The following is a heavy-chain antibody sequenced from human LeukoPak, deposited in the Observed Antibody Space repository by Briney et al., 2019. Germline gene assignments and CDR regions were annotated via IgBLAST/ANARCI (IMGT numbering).Heavy chain of an antibody. V-gene: IGHV4-34*01. Sequence: SETLSLTCAVYGGSFSGYYWSWIRQPPGKGLEWIGEINHSGSTNYNPSLKSRVTISVDTSKNQFSLKLSSVTAADTAVYYCARDNSDYYDSSGYYPLGYWGQGTLVTVSS. CDR1: GGSFSGYY. CDR3: ARDNSDYYDSSGYYPLGY. CDR2: INHSGST. J-gene: IGHJ4*02. D-gene: IGHD3-22*01.